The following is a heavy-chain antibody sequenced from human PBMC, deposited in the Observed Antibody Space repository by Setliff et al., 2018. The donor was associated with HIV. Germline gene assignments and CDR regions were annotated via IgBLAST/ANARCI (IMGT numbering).Heavy chain of an antibody. CDR1: GYGFTNYW. V-gene: IGHV5-51*02. J-gene: IGHJ4*02. CDR3: ARSGTGYSSSWDVPDFDY. CDR2: IYPGDSDT. D-gene: IGHD6-13*01. Sequence: ESLKISGKGSGYGFTNYWTGWVRQGTGKGMEWMGIIYPGDSDTRYSPSFHGQVTISADKSISTAYLQWSSLKASDTAMYYCARSGTGYSSSWDVPDFDYWGQVTLVTVSS.